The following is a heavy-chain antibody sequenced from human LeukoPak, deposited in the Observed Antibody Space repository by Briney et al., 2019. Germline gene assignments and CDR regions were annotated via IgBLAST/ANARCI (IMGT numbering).Heavy chain of an antibody. CDR2: IYYIRNT. CDR1: GGSISSSSYY. CDR3: ARTQSQSGSYRYYFGY. J-gene: IGHJ4*02. V-gene: IGHV4-61*01. Sequence: PSETLSLTCTVSGGSISSSSYYWSWIRQTPGGGLEWIGYIYYIRNTNYNPSLKSRVTMSLDPSKNQFSLKLNSVTAADTAVYYCARTQSQSGSYRYYFGYWGQGTLVTVSS. D-gene: IGHD1-26*01.